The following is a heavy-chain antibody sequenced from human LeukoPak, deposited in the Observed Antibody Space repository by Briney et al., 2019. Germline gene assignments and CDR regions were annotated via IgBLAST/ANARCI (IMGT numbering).Heavy chain of an antibody. CDR2: INSGSSDI. Sequence: PGGSLRLSCAASGFTFSLYAMNWVRQAPGKGLEWISYINSGSSDIHYTQSVRGRFIISRGNAKNTLYPQMNSLRAEDTAVYFCARDTYEPGLIDFWGQGTLVSVSS. CDR1: GFTFSLYA. CDR3: ARDTYEPGLIDF. J-gene: IGHJ4*02. D-gene: IGHD3-3*01. V-gene: IGHV3-21*05.